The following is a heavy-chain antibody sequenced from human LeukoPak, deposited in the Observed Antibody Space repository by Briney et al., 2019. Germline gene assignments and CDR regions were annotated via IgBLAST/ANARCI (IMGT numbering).Heavy chain of an antibody. Sequence: TGGSLRLSCAASGFTVSSNYMSWVRQAPGKGLEWVSVIYSGGSTYYADSVKGRFTISRDNSKNTLYLQMNSLRAEDTAVYYCARDTFYGDYAPHFDYWGQGTLVTVSS. D-gene: IGHD4-17*01. CDR3: ARDTFYGDYAPHFDY. J-gene: IGHJ4*02. V-gene: IGHV3-66*02. CDR1: GFTVSSNY. CDR2: IYSGGST.